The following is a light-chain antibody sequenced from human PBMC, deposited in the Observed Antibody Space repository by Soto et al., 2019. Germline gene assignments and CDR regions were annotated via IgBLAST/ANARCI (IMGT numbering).Light chain of an antibody. CDR3: SAWDASLNAVL. J-gene: IGLJ2*01. CDR1: SSNIGSNI. V-gene: IGLV1-44*01. CDR2: SND. Sequence: QPVLSQPPSASGTPGQRVTISCSGCSSNIGSNIVNWYQQLPGTAPKLLIYSNDQRPSGVPDRFSGSKSGTSASLAISGLQSEDEADYYCSAWDASLNAVLFGGGTKLTVL.